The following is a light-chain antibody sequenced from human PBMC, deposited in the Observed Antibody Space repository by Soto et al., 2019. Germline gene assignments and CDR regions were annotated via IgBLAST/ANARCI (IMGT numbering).Light chain of an antibody. J-gene: IGKJ4*01. V-gene: IGKV1-39*01. CDR2: AAS. CDR1: QSISSY. CDR3: QQSNSTPRRT. Sequence: DIQMTQSPSSLSASVGDRVTITCRASQSISSYLNWYQQKPGKAPKLLIYAASSLQSGVPSRFSGSGSGTDFTLTISSLQPEDFATYYCQQSNSTPRRTFGGRTKVEIK.